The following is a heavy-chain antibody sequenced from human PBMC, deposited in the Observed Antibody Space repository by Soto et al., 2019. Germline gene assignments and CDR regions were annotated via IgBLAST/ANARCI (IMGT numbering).Heavy chain of an antibody. D-gene: IGHD1-7*01. J-gene: IGHJ4*02. CDR2: IYHGGST. V-gene: IGHV4-30-2*01. Sequence: PSETLSLTCSVSGASVTRDGNCWTWIRQPPGKGLEFVASIYHGGSTFYNPSLRSRVTISLDRSKNQFSLKASDTATYFCARGGFIGTPPDYWGQGTWVTVSS. CDR1: GASVTRDGNC. CDR3: ARGGFIGTPPDY.